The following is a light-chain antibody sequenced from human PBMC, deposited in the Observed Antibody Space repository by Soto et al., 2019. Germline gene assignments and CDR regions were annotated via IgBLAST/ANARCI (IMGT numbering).Light chain of an antibody. CDR2: GAS. CDR3: QQYNYWPPGT. Sequence: EIVMTQSPATLSVSPGEGATLSCRASQSVSINLAWYQQKPGQAPRLLIFGASTRATGIPARFSGSGSGTQFTLTICILQFEDFAVYYCQQYNYWPPGTFGQGTKVDIK. V-gene: IGKV3-15*01. CDR1: QSVSIN. J-gene: IGKJ1*01.